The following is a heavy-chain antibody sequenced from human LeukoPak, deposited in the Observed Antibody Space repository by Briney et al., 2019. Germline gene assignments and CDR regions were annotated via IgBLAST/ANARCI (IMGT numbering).Heavy chain of an antibody. D-gene: IGHD2-2*01. V-gene: IGHV1-18*01. CDR1: GYTFTSYG. CDR3: ARDVPIVVVPAAMAYYYYYYMDV. CDR2: ISAYNGNT. J-gene: IGHJ6*03. Sequence: GASVKVSCKASGYTFTSYGISWVRQAPGQGLEWMGWISAYNGNTNYAQKLQGRVTMTTETSTSTAYMELRSLRSDDTAVYYCARDVPIVVVPAAMAYYYYYYMDVWGKGTTVTVSS.